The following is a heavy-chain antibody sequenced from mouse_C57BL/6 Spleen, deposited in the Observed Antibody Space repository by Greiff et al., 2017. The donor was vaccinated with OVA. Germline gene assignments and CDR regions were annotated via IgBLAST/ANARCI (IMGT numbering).Heavy chain of an antibody. D-gene: IGHD2-5*01. CDR1: GFTFSDYG. CDR2: ISSGSSTI. J-gene: IGHJ4*01. Sequence: EVKLVESGGGLVKPGGSLKLSCAASGFTFSDYGMHWVRQAPEKGLEWVAYISSGSSTIYYADTVKGRFTISRDNAKNTLFLQMTSLRSEDTAMYYCARPEYSNYGHYAMDYWGQGTSVTVSS. V-gene: IGHV5-17*01. CDR3: ARPEYSNYGHYAMDY.